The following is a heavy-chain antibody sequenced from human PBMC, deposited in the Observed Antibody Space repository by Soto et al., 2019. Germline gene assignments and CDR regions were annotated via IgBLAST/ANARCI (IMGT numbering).Heavy chain of an antibody. V-gene: IGHV4-61*01. Sequence: QVQLQESGPRLVQPSETLSLTCSVSGGSVSSDSYYWSWIRQPPGAGLEWIGYIYFSGTTNYNPSLESRVTIIVDSSKNQFSRKLSSVTAADTAVYYCARSPDSGDYVDYGGQGTLVAVSS. CDR3: ARSPDSGDYVDY. J-gene: IGHJ4*02. CDR1: GGSVSSDSYY. CDR2: IYFSGTT.